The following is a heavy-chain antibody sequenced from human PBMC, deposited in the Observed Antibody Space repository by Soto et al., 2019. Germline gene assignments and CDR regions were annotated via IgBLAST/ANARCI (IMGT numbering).Heavy chain of an antibody. J-gene: IGHJ4*02. D-gene: IGHD6-13*01. CDR2: ISSSSSYI. CDR1: GFTFSGYS. Sequence: PGGSLRLSCAASGFTFSGYSMNWVRQAPGKGLEWVSSISSSSSYIYYADSVKGRFTISRDNAKNSLYLQMNSLRAEDTAVYYCARDLWLGDSSSLATDYWGQGTLVTVSS. CDR3: ARDLWLGDSSSLATDY. V-gene: IGHV3-21*01.